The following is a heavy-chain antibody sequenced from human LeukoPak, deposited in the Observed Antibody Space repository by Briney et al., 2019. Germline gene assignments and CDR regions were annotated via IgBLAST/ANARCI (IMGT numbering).Heavy chain of an antibody. V-gene: IGHV1-2*02. CDR2: INPNNGGT. CDR3: ARGYALYSGRYIDFDY. J-gene: IGHJ4*02. CDR1: GYTFTGHY. D-gene: IGHD1-26*01. Sequence: ASVKVSCKASGYTFTGHYMHWVRQAPGQGLEWMGWINPNNGGTNYAQKFQGRVTMTRDTSISTAYMELSRLRSDDTAVYYCARGYALYSGRYIDFDYWGQGTLVTVPS.